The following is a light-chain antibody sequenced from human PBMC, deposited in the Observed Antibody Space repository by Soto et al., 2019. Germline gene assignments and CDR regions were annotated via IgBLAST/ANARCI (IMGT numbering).Light chain of an antibody. CDR1: QSISRTF. Sequence: EIVFTQSPGTLSLSPGGRATLSCRATQSISRTFLAWYQQKPGQAPKLLIYGTSNRATGVPDRFSGSGSGTDFILNISRLEPEDFAVYYCQQYGESLYTFGQGTKVDIK. CDR3: QQYGESLYT. V-gene: IGKV3-20*01. J-gene: IGKJ2*01. CDR2: GTS.